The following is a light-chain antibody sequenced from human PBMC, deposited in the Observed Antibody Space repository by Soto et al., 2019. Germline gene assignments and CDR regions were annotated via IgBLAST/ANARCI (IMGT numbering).Light chain of an antibody. V-gene: IGKV3-11*01. Sequence: EIVLTQSAATLSLYPGERATLSFRASQSVSSYLAWYQQKPGQAPRLLIYDASNRATGIPARFSGSGSGTDFTLTISSLEPEDFAVYYCQQRSNWLTFGGGTKVDIK. CDR2: DAS. J-gene: IGKJ4*01. CDR1: QSVSSY. CDR3: QQRSNWLT.